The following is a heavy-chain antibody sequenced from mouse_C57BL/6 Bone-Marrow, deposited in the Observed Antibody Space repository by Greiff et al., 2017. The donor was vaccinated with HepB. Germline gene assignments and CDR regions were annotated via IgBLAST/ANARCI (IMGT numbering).Heavy chain of an antibody. CDR3: AIPGSSPLSY. CDR1: GYTFTSYW. Sequence: QVHVKQSGAELAQSGASVKLSCKASGYTFTSYWMHWVKQRPGPGLEWIGYFNPSCGYTKDNQKFKDKATLTADKSSSTAYMQLSSLTYEDSAVYYWAIPGSSPLSYWGQGTLVTVSA. V-gene: IGHV1-7*01. J-gene: IGHJ3*01. CDR2: FNPSCGYT. D-gene: IGHD1-3*01.